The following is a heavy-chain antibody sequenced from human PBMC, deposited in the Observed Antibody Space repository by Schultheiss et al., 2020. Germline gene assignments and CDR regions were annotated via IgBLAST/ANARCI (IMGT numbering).Heavy chain of an antibody. CDR1: GFTFSSYW. D-gene: IGHD6-19*01. Sequence: GGSLRLSCAASGFTFSSYWMHWVRQAPGKGLEWVSAISGSGGSTYYADSVKGRFTISRDNSKNTLYLQMNSLRAEDTAVYYCAKSQYSSGWYASVDYWGQGTLVTVSS. CDR2: ISGSGGST. CDR3: AKSQYSSGWYASVDY. J-gene: IGHJ4*02. V-gene: IGHV3-23*01.